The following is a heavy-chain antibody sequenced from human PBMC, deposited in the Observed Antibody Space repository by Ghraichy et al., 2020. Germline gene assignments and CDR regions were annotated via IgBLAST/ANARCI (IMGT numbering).Heavy chain of an antibody. CDR3: ARGSRVVRYYYYDGMDV. J-gene: IGHJ6*02. CDR2: ITSSSRFT. CDR1: GFILSGYS. Sequence: GGSLRLSCVGSGFILSGYSMNWVRQAPGKGLEWVSYITSSSRFTSYADSVKGRFTVSRDNAQNSLYLQMTSLRDEDTAVYYCARGSRVVRYYYYDGMDVWGQGTTVTVSS. D-gene: IGHD2-21*01. V-gene: IGHV3-48*02.